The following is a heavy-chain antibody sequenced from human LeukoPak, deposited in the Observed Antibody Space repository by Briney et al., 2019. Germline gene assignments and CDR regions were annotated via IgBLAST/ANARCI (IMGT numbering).Heavy chain of an antibody. CDR2: IKQDGSEK. Sequence: GGSLRLSCAASGFTFSSYWMIWVRQAPGKGQEWVANIKQDGSEKYYVDSVKGRFTISRDNAKNSVYLQMNSLRAEDTAVYYCAKDAQLRSRWFDPWGQGTLVTVSS. D-gene: IGHD2/OR15-2a*01. V-gene: IGHV3-7*03. J-gene: IGHJ5*02. CDR1: GFTFSSYW. CDR3: AKDAQLRSRWFDP.